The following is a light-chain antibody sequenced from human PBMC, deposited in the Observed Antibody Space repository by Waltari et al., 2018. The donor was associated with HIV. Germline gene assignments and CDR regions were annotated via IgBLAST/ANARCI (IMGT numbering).Light chain of an antibody. Sequence: QSVLTQTPSLSGTPGQRATLSCSGGYSNIGSTTVNRYQQFPDTAPRLLTESKTQRPSGVPDRFSGSKSGTSSSLVISELQSQEEADYHCAAWDDSLHGELFGGGTKLTVL. CDR3: AAWDDSLHGEL. J-gene: IGLJ2*01. CDR1: YSNIGSTT. CDR2: SKT. V-gene: IGLV1-44*01.